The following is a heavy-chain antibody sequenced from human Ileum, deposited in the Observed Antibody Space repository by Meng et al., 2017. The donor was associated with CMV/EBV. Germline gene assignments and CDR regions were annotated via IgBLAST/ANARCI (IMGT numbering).Heavy chain of an antibody. J-gene: IGHJ5*02. CDR1: VASSRSYC. CDR2: FTARGNT. CDR3: ARDVIRDDTGSWFDP. V-gene: IGHV4-4*07. Sequence: QVELQELGQGVGKPTETLYLPCSFFVASSRSYCCSWIRQPAGKGLEWIGRFTARGNTNYNPSLKSRVTMSLDTSLNQFSLRLNSVTAAESDVYYCARDVIRDDTGSWFDPWGQGTLVTVSS. D-gene: IGHD3-9*01.